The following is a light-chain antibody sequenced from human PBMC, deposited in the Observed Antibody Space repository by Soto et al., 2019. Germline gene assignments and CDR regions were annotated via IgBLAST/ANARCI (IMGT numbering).Light chain of an antibody. V-gene: IGLV2-8*01. CDR1: SSDVGGYDY. CDR2: EVT. J-gene: IGLJ1*01. Sequence: QSALTQPPSASGSPGQSVTISCTGTSSDVGGYDYVSWYQQHPGKAPKLMIYEVTKRPSGVPDRFSGSKSGNTASLTVSGLQAEDKADYYFRSYAGSNNFVFGTGTKVTVL. CDR3: RSYAGSNNFV.